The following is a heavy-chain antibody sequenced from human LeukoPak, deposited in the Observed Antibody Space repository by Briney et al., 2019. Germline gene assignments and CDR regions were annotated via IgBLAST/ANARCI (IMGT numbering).Heavy chain of an antibody. CDR3: ARAPQWLVRWFDP. CDR1: GGSFSGYY. V-gene: IGHV4-34*01. D-gene: IGHD6-19*01. CDR2: INHSGST. Sequence: SETLSLTCAVYGGSFSGYYWSWIRQPPGEGLEWIGEINHSGSTNYNPSLKSRVTISVDTSKNQFSLKLSSVTAADTAVYYCARAPQWLVRWFDPWGQGTLVTVSS. J-gene: IGHJ5*02.